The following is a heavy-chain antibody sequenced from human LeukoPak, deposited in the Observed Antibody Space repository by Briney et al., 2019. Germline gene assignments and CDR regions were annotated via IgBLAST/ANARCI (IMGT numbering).Heavy chain of an antibody. CDR3: ARDQDEDGYNSSAFDI. CDR2: INRDESAI. D-gene: IGHD5-24*01. V-gene: IGHV3-7*01. J-gene: IGHJ3*02. CDR1: GFTFSGSW. Sequence: PGGSLRLSCAASGFTFSGSWMSWVRQAPGKGLEWVASINRDESAIFYLASVKGRFTISRDNARNLLFLQMNTLRAEDTAVYYCARDQDEDGYNSSAFDIWGQGTMVTVSS.